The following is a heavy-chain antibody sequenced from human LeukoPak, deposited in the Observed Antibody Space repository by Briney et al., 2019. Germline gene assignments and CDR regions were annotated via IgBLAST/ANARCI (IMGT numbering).Heavy chain of an antibody. CDR2: INWNGGST. J-gene: IGHJ4*02. V-gene: IGHV3-20*04. CDR1: GFTFDDYG. D-gene: IGHD2-2*02. Sequence: GGSLRLSCAASGFTFDDYGMSWVRQAPGKGLEWVSGINWNGGSTGYADSVKGRFTISRDNVKNSLYLQMNSLRAEDTALYYCAQMGYCSSTSCYTGFDYWGQGTLVTVSS. CDR3: AQMGYCSSTSCYTGFDY.